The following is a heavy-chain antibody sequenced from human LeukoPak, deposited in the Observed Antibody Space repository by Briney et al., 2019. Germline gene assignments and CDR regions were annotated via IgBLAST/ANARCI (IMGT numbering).Heavy chain of an antibody. J-gene: IGHJ4*02. D-gene: IGHD3-10*01. Sequence: GSLRLSCAVSGFTFSGHWMFWVRQAPGKGLEWVSSTNSDGSITGYTDSVKGRFTVSRDNAKNTLYLQMNSLRAEDTAIYYCTRGGVDYWGQGTLVTVSS. CDR3: TRGGVDY. V-gene: IGHV3-74*01. CDR2: TNSDGSIT. CDR1: GFTFSGHW.